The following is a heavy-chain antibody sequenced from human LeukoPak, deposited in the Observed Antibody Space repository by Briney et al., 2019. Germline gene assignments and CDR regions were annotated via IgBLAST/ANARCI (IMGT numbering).Heavy chain of an antibody. Sequence: SETLSLTCSVSGGSVSSSSYYWGWIRQPPGKGLEWIGSIYYTGSTYYNPSLKSRITISLDTSKNQFSLKLSSVTAADTAVYFCARDRYSSGWEDHWGQGTLVTVSS. J-gene: IGHJ4*02. CDR2: IYYTGST. V-gene: IGHV4-39*07. CDR3: ARDRYSSGWEDH. CDR1: GGSVSSSSYY. D-gene: IGHD6-19*01.